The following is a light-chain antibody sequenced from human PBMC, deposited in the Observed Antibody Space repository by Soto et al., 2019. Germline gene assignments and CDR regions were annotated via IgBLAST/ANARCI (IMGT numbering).Light chain of an antibody. CDR1: QSVGNN. J-gene: IGKJ5*01. CDR2: YAS. Sequence: EIMITQSPATLSVSPGERATLSCRASQSVGNNLAWYQQKPGQTPRLLIYYASTRATGIPARFSGSGSGTEFTLTNSSIQSEDFALYYCQQYNDWPPITFGQGTRLEIK. V-gene: IGKV3-15*01. CDR3: QQYNDWPPIT.